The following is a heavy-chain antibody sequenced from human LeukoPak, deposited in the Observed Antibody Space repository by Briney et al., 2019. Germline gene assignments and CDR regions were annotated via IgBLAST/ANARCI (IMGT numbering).Heavy chain of an antibody. CDR3: ASSTVTKTEFDY. V-gene: IGHV3-53*01. CDR2: IYSGGST. Sequence: GGSLRLSCAASGFTVSSNYMSWVRQAPGKGLEWVSVIYSGGSTYYADSVKGRFTISRDNSENTLYLQMNSLRAEDTAVYYCASSTVTKTEFDYWGQGTLVTVSS. J-gene: IGHJ4*02. D-gene: IGHD4-17*01. CDR1: GFTVSSNY.